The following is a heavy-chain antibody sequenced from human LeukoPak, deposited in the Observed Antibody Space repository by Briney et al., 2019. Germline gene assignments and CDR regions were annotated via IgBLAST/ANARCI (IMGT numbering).Heavy chain of an antibody. CDR1: GFTFSSYG. D-gene: IGHD3-10*01. CDR3: ARDLFYGSGSYFDY. Sequence: QAGGSLRLSCAASGFTFSSYGMHWVRQAPGKGLEWVAVISYDGSNKYYADSVKGRFTISRDNSKNTLYLQMNSLRAEDTAVYYCARDLFYGSGSYFDYWGQGTLVTVSS. J-gene: IGHJ4*02. V-gene: IGHV3-30*03. CDR2: ISYDGSNK.